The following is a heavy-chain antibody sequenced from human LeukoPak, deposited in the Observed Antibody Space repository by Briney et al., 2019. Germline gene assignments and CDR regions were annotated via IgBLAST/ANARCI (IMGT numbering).Heavy chain of an antibody. D-gene: IGHD3-3*01. CDR1: GYSISSGYY. CDR2: IYHSGST. V-gene: IGHV4-38-2*02. J-gene: IGHJ4*02. Sequence: SETLSLTCTVSGYSISSGYYWGWIRQPPGKGLEWIGSIYHSGSTYYNPSLKSRVTISVDTSKNQFSLKLSSVTAADTAVYYCARELAPYYDFWTGSNCFDYWGQGTLVTVSS. CDR3: ARELAPYYDFWTGSNCFDY.